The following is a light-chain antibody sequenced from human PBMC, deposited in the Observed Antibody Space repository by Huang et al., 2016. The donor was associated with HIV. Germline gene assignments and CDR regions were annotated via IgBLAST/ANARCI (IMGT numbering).Light chain of an antibody. CDR2: GGS. CDR3: QQSYSLLT. CDR1: QSISSY. J-gene: IGKJ4*01. V-gene: IGKV1-39*01. Sequence: DIQMTQSPSSLSASVGDRVTITCRASQSISSYLNWYQQKPGNAPKLLIDGGSSLQRGVPSRFSGSGSGTDFTLTISSLQPEDFATYYCQQSYSLLTFGGGTKVEIK.